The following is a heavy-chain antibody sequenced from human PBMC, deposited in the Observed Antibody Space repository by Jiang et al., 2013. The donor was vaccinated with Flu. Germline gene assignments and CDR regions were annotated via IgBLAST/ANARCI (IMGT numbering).Heavy chain of an antibody. CDR2: IYFTGTT. CDR1: SGSTRSGSYY. V-gene: IGHV4-39*07. Sequence: GLVKPSETLSLTCTVSSGSTRSGSYYWGWIRQPPGKGLEWIGSIYFTGTTHWNPSLKSRVTISIDTSKNQFSLKLNSVTAADTAVYYCARSYYDSSNFPTAFDYWGQGTLVTVSS. D-gene: IGHD3-22*01. J-gene: IGHJ4*02. CDR3: ARSYYDSSNFPTAFDY.